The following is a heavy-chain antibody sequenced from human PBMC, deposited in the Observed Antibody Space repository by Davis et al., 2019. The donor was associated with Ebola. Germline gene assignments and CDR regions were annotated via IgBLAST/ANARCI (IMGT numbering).Heavy chain of an antibody. CDR1: GFTFSNYW. CDR2: INRDESGT. CDR3: ARVAQVIDAFDI. Sequence: GESLKISCAASGFTFSNYWMYWVRQAPGKGLVWVSRINRDESGTTYADSVKGRFTISRDNAKNMLYLQMDSLRVEDTAVYYCARVAQVIDAFDIWGQGTMVTVSS. J-gene: IGHJ3*02. V-gene: IGHV3-74*01.